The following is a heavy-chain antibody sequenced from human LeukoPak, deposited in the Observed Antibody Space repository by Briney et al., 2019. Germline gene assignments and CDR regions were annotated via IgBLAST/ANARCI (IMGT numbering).Heavy chain of an antibody. J-gene: IGHJ5*01. CDR1: GGSISSYY. D-gene: IGHD3-10*01. V-gene: IGHV4-59*08. Sequence: SETLSLTCTVSGGSISSYYWSWIRQPPGKGLEWIGYIYYSGSTNYNPSLKSRVTISIDTSKNQFSLKLRSVTAADTAVYYCARAPLRSYSSNWFDSWGQGTLVTVSS. CDR2: IYYSGST. CDR3: ARAPLRSYSSNWFDS.